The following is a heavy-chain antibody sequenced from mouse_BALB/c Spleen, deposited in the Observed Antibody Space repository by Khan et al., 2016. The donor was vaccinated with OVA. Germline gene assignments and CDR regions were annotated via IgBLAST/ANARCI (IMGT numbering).Heavy chain of an antibody. CDR1: GYSFTTYY. D-gene: IGHD1-1*01. J-gene: IGHJ3*01. CDR2: IDPFNGST. V-gene: IGHV1S135*01. CDR3: ERHGTRYWFAY. Sequence: VQLKQSGPELMKPGASVKISCKASGYSFTTYYIHWVKQSHGKSLEWIVYIDPFNGSTTYNQKFKGKATLTLDKSSSTAYMHLSSLTSEASAGEYCERHGTRYWFAYWGQGTLVTVSA.